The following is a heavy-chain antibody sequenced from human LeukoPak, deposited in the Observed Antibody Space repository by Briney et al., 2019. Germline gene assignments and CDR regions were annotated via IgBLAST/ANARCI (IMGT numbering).Heavy chain of an antibody. V-gene: IGHV3-7*01. D-gene: IGHD3-10*01. J-gene: IGHJ6*02. CDR1: EFTFSKDW. CDR3: AIPPLSGTGSSRPLAGMDV. Sequence: PGGSLRLSCEASEFTFSKDWMSWIRQAPGKGLEWVANVKQDGSEKYYVDSVKGRFTISRDNAKNSLYLQMNSLRAEDTAVYYCAIPPLSGTGSSRPLAGMDVWGQGTTVTVSS. CDR2: VKQDGSEK.